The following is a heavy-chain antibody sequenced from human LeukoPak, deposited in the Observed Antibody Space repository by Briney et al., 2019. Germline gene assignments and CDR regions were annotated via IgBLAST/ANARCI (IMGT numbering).Heavy chain of an antibody. D-gene: IGHD6-6*01. J-gene: IGHJ5*02. Sequence: ASVKVSCKASGYTFTSYDINWVRQATGQGREWMGWMSPNSGNTGYAQKFQGRVTMTRNTSISTAYMELSSLKSEDTAVYYCARSQTTASRLIRSRGFDPWGQGTLVTVSS. CDR2: MSPNSGNT. CDR1: GYTFTSYD. V-gene: IGHV1-8*01. CDR3: ARSQTTASRLIRSRGFDP.